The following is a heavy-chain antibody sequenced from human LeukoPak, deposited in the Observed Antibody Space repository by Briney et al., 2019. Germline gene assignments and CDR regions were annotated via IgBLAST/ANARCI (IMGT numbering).Heavy chain of an antibody. CDR2: MYTGGTT. Sequence: GGSLRLSCAASGFSFSMYSMAWVRQAPGKGLEWVSAMYTGGTTYYADSVMGRFTVSRDNSRNTLFLHMNSLRVDDTAVYYCAKDEATSGGGLASWGQGTLVTVSS. CDR1: GFSFSMYS. CDR3: AKDEATSGGGLAS. J-gene: IGHJ4*02. D-gene: IGHD3-16*01. V-gene: IGHV3-53*01.